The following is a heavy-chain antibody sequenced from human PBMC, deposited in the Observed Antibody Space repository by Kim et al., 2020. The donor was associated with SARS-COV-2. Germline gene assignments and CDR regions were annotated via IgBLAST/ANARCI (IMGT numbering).Heavy chain of an antibody. Sequence: DGETIYAQKFQGRVTMTEDTSTDTAYMELSSLRSEDTAVYYCATGSTVTTWGQGTLVTVSS. D-gene: IGHD4-4*01. V-gene: IGHV1-24*01. J-gene: IGHJ4*02. CDR2: DGET. CDR3: ATGSTVTT.